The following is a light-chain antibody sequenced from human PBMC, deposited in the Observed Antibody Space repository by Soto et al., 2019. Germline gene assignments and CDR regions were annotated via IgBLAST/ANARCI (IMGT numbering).Light chain of an antibody. Sequence: EIVLTQPPGTLSLSPGERATLSCRASQSVSSSYLAWYQQKPGQAPRLLIYGASSRATGIPDRFSGSGSGTDFTLTISRLEPEDFAVYYCQQYGSSRTFGQGTKVDLK. CDR1: QSVSSSY. CDR2: GAS. V-gene: IGKV3-20*01. CDR3: QQYGSSRT. J-gene: IGKJ1*01.